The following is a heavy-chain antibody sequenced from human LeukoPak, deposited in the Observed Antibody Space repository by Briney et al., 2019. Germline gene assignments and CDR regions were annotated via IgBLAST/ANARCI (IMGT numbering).Heavy chain of an antibody. V-gene: IGHV4-59*01. J-gene: IGHJ4*02. D-gene: IGHD6-13*01. CDR3: ARLEYSSSWYAGGYYFVY. CDR2: IYYSGST. CDR1: GGSISSYY. Sequence: SETLSLTCTVSGGSISSYYWSWIRQPPGKGLEWIGYIYYSGSTNYNPSLKSRVTISVDTSKNQFSLKLSSVTAADTAVYYCARLEYSSSWYAGGYYFVYWGQGTLVTVSS.